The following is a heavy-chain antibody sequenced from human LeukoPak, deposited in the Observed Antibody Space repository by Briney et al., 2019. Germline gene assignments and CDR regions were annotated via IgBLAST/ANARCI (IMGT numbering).Heavy chain of an antibody. V-gene: IGHV3-74*01. CDR2: ISSDGTYT. CDR1: GFSLSNYW. CDR3: FREGGD. D-gene: IGHD3-10*01. Sequence: GGSLRLSCAASGFSLSNYWMHWVRQTPGKGLVWVSRISSDGTYTNYADSVRGRFTISRDNAKNTLYLQMNSLRAEDTAIYYCFREGGDWGQGTLVTVSS. J-gene: IGHJ4*02.